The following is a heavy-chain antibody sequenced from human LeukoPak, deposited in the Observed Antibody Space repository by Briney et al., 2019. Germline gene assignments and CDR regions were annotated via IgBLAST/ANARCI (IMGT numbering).Heavy chain of an antibody. CDR3: ARALGGAAVAGDDY. J-gene: IGHJ4*02. V-gene: IGHV1-18*01. Sequence: GASVKVSCKASGYTFTSYGISWVRQAPGQGLEWMGWISAYNGNTNYAQKLQGRVTMTTDTSTSTVYMELSSLRSEDTAVYYCARALGGAAVAGDDYWGQGTLVTVSS. CDR1: GYTFTSYG. D-gene: IGHD6-19*01. CDR2: ISAYNGNT.